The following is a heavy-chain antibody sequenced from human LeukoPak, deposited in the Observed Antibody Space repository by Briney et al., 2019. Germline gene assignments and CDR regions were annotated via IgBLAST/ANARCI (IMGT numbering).Heavy chain of an antibody. CDR1: GFTFSSYW. CDR2: IKQDGSEK. Sequence: GGSLRLSCAASGFTFSSYWMSWVRQAPGKGLEWVANIKQDGSEKYYVDSVKGRFTISRDNAKNSLYLQMNSLRAEDTAVYYCARDGLGPDGYSYGYFDYWGQGTLVTVSS. V-gene: IGHV3-7*01. J-gene: IGHJ4*02. D-gene: IGHD5-18*01. CDR3: ARDGLGPDGYSYGYFDY.